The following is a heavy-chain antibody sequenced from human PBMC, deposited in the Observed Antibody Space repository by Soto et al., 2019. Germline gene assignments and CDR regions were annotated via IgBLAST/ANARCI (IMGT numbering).Heavy chain of an antibody. CDR1: GGSVSSGYNY. CDR3: ATESGSTYGYFDY. J-gene: IGHJ4*02. Sequence: SETLSLTCTVSGGSVSSGYNYWSWIRQSPGKGLEWIGYISGSGSTGYNPSLKNRLTMSVDRSKNQFTLRLTSVTAADTAVYFCATESGSTYGYFDYWGQGTQVTV. D-gene: IGHD5-18*01. CDR2: ISGSGST. V-gene: IGHV4-30-4*01.